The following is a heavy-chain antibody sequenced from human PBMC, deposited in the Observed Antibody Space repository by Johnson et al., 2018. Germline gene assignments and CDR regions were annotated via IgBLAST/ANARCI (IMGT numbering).Heavy chain of an antibody. J-gene: IGHJ3*02. Sequence: VQLQESGGGLVQPGGSLRLSCAASGFTFSSYSMNWVRQAPGKGLEWVSYISSSSSTIYYADSVKGRFTISRDNAKNSLYLQMNSLGAGDTAVYYCAGGMHSVGVTAIQVVAFDIWGQGTMVTVSS. V-gene: IGHV3-48*04. CDR2: ISSSSSTI. D-gene: IGHD2-21*02. CDR3: AGGMHSVGVTAIQVVAFDI. CDR1: GFTFSSYS.